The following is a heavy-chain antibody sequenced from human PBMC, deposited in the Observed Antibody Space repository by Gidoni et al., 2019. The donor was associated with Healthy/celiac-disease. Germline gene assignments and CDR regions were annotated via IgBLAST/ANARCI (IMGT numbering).Heavy chain of an antibody. Sequence: QVQLVQSGAEVKKPGASVKVSCKASGYTFTSYAMHWVRQAPGQRLEWMGWINAGNGNTKYSQKFQGRVTIIRDTSASTAYMELSSLRSEDTAVYYCAKSYDSSGYYYGYWGQGTLVTVSS. CDR3: AKSYDSSGYYYGY. D-gene: IGHD3-22*01. J-gene: IGHJ4*02. CDR2: INAGNGNT. V-gene: IGHV1-3*01. CDR1: GYTFTSYA.